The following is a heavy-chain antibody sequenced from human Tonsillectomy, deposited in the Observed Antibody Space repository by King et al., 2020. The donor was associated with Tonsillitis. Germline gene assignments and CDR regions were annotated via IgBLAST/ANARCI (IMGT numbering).Heavy chain of an antibody. D-gene: IGHD3-22*01. Sequence: VQLVESGGGLVQPGGSLRLSCAASGFTFSIYAMSWVRQAPGKGLEWVSTISDSGGSTYYADSVKGRFTIFRDNPKNTLSLQMNSLRAEDTAVYYCANLYYYDSSGNAFDIWGQGTMVTVSS. CDR1: GFTFSIYA. CDR2: ISDSGGST. J-gene: IGHJ3*02. V-gene: IGHV3-23*04. CDR3: ANLYYYDSSGNAFDI.